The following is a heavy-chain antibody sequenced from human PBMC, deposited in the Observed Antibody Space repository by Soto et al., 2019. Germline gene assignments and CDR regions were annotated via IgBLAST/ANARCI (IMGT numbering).Heavy chain of an antibody. CDR2: IYHSGST. V-gene: IGHV4-30-2*01. D-gene: IGHD6-6*01. J-gene: IGHJ4*02. CDR3: AGGIAARPLGY. Sequence: QLQLQESGSGLVKPSQTLSLTCAVSGGSISSGGYSWSWIRQPPGKGLEWIGYIYHSGSTYYNPSLKRRITISLXRSNNQFSLKLSSVTAADTAVDYCAGGIAARPLGYWGQGTLVTVSS. CDR1: GGSISSGGYS.